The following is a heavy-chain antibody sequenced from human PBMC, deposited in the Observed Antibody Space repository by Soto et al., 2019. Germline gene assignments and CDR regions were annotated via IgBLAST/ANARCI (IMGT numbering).Heavy chain of an antibody. Sequence: EVQLLESGGGLVQPGGSLRLSCAASGFTFNNYAMTWVRQAPGQGLEWVSAISGGGDTTSYADSVKGRFTVSRDGSKNTLYLQMRSLRAEDTALYYCAKGRGGSGSLTPRVDFWGQGTLVTVSS. V-gene: IGHV3-23*01. CDR3: AKGRGGSGSLTPRVDF. D-gene: IGHD3-10*01. CDR1: GFTFNNYA. J-gene: IGHJ4*02. CDR2: ISGGGDTT.